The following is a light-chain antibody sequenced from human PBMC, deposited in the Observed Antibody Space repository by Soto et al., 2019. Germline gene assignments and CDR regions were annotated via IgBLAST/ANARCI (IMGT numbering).Light chain of an antibody. J-gene: IGLJ3*02. Sequence: QSALTQPASVSGSPGQSITISCTGTNGDVGGYDRVSWYQHHPGKAPKLLIFEVYNRPSGISDRFSGSKSGDTASLTISGLQAEDEADYYCISYIPSTTTHWVFGGGTKLTVL. CDR3: ISYIPSTTTHWV. CDR2: EVY. CDR1: NGDVGGYDR. V-gene: IGLV2-14*01.